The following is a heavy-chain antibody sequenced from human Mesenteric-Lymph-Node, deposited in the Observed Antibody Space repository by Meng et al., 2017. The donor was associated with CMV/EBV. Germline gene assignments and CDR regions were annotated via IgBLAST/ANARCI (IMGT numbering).Heavy chain of an antibody. D-gene: IGHD2-2*01. CDR2: IHDNGGP. J-gene: IGHJ4*02. Sequence: PETLSLTCTVSGGSITSYYWSWIRQPPGKGLEWIGYIHDNGGPNYNPSLKSRVTISVDTSKSQFSLRLTSVTAADTAVYYCARDGCSSTSCPIDYWGQGTLVTVSS. CDR3: ARDGCSSTSCPIDY. V-gene: IGHV4-59*01. CDR1: GGSITSYY.